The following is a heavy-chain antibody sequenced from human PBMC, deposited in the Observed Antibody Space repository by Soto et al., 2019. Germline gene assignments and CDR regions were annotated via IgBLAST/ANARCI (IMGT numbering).Heavy chain of an antibody. CDR3: AASGYSSGWYRYYYYYMDV. CDR2: TYYSSKWYN. J-gene: IGHJ6*03. CDR1: GDSVSSNSAA. D-gene: IGHD6-19*01. Sequence: SQTLSLTCAISGDSVSSNSAACNWIRQSPSRGLEWLGRTYYSSKWYNDYAVSVKSRITINPDTSKNQFSLQLNSVTPEDTAVYYCAASGYSSGWYRYYYYYMDVWGKGTTVTVSS. V-gene: IGHV6-1*01.